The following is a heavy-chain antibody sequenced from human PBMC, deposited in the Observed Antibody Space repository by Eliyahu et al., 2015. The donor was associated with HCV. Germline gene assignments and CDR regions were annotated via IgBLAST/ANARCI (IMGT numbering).Heavy chain of an antibody. J-gene: IGHJ4*02. CDR2: FFCWRCK. V-gene: IGHV3-30*18. Sequence: QVQLVESGGGVVQPGKSLRLSCAASGFTFRSYGVHWVRQAPGKGLGGGAFFFFCWRCKVLADSVKGRFTISRDNSKNTLYLQMNSLRAEDTAVYFCAKQHRPTAVGPLANWGQGTLVTVSS. CDR1: GFTFRSYG. CDR3: AKQHRPTAVGPLAN. D-gene: IGHD6-13*01.